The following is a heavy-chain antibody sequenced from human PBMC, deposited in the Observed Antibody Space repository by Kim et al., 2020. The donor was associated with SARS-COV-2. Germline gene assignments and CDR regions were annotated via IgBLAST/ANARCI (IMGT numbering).Heavy chain of an antibody. CDR1: GFTFSSYG. D-gene: IGHD6-13*01. J-gene: IGHJ3*02. CDR2: IWYDGSNK. Sequence: GGSLRLSCAASGFTFSSYGMHWVRQAPGKGLEWVAVIWYDGSNKYYADSVKGRFTISRDNSKNTLYLQMNSLRAEDTAVYYCARAYSSSWYGGEGDAFDIWGQGTMVTVSS. V-gene: IGHV3-33*01. CDR3: ARAYSSSWYGGEGDAFDI.